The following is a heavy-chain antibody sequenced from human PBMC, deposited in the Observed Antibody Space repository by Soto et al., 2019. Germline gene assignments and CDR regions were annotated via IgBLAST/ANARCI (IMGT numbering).Heavy chain of an antibody. CDR1: GYSFTNYG. D-gene: IGHD6-13*01. Sequence: QDQLLQSGAEVKKPGASVTVSCKASGYSFTNYGITWVRQAPGQGLVWMGWMSAFNGNTHYAQKLQGRVTMTTDASTSTAYMRPRSLRSDAPAVYYCARDRGAAPPVAGNTHYYYSMDVWGKGTPVTVSS. CDR3: ARDRGAAPPVAGNTHYYYSMDV. V-gene: IGHV1-18*01. J-gene: IGHJ6*03. CDR2: MSAFNGNT.